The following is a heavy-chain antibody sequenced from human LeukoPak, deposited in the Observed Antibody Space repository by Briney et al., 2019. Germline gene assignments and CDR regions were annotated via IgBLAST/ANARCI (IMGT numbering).Heavy chain of an antibody. CDR1: GYSFTSYW. J-gene: IGHJ4*02. Sequence: ESLKISCKGSGYSFTSYWIGWVRQMPGKGLEWMGIIYPGDSDTRYSPSFQGQVTISADKSISTAYLQWSSLEASDTAMYYCARHPYSSGWYGDYWGQGTLVTVSS. V-gene: IGHV5-51*01. CDR2: IYPGDSDT. CDR3: ARHPYSSGWYGDY. D-gene: IGHD6-19*01.